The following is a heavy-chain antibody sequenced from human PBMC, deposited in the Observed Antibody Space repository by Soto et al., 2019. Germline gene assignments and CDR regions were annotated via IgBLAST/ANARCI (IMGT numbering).Heavy chain of an antibody. CDR3: AKGFYYGSGTPGY. CDR2: ISGSGGST. D-gene: IGHD3-10*01. V-gene: IGHV3-23*01. CDR1: GFTFSSYA. Sequence: GGSLRLSCAASGFTFSSYAVSWVRQAPGKGLEWVSAISGSGGSTYYADSVKGRFTISRDNSKNTLYLQMNSLRAEDTAVYYCAKGFYYGSGTPGYWGQGTLVTVSS. J-gene: IGHJ4*02.